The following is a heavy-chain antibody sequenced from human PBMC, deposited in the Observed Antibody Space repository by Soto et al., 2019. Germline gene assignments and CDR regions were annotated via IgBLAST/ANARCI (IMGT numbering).Heavy chain of an antibody. CDR2: MSYDGSHQ. J-gene: IGHJ4*02. D-gene: IGHD6-19*01. V-gene: IGHV3-30*18. Sequence: QVQLVESGGGVVQPGRSLRLSCAASGFTLSGNDMHWVRQAPGKGPEWVAVMSYDGSHQYYADSVKCRFTISRDTSKSTLYLQMNSLRTEDTAVYYCAKGGWYTSASPSDCWGQGTLVTVSS. CDR1: GFTLSGND. CDR3: AKGGWYTSASPSDC.